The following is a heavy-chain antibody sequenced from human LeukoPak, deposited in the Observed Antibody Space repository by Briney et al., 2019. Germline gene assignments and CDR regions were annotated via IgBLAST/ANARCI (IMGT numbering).Heavy chain of an antibody. V-gene: IGHV3-23*01. J-gene: IGHJ4*02. CDR2: ISGSGGST. CDR3: AKSATIVVVPAAIGGFDY. Sequence: AGGSLRLSCAASGFTFSSYAMSWVRQAPGKGLEWVSAISGSGGSTYYADSVEGRFTISRDNSKNTLYLQMNSLRAEDTAVYYCAKSATIVVVPAAIGGFDYWGQGTLVTVSS. CDR1: GFTFSSYA. D-gene: IGHD2-2*01.